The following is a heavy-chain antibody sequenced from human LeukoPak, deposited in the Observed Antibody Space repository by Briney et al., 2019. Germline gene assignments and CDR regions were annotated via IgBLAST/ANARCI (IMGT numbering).Heavy chain of an antibody. CDR1: GFTFSDYW. Sequence: GGSLRLSCAASGFTFSDYWMHWVRQAPGKGLVWVSRINSDGSATSYADSVKGRFTISRDNAKDTLYLQMNSLRAEDTAVYYCARDYNWNPPDYWGQGTLVTVSA. J-gene: IGHJ4*02. CDR2: INSDGSAT. V-gene: IGHV3-74*01. D-gene: IGHD1-1*01. CDR3: ARDYNWNPPDY.